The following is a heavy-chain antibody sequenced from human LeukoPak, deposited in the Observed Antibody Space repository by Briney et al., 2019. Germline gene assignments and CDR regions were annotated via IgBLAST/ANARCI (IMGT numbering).Heavy chain of an antibody. Sequence: PGRSLRLSCAASGFTFDDYAMHWVRQAPGKGLEWVSGISWNSGSIGYADSVKGRFTVSRDNAEHSLFLQMNSLRAEDTAVYYCARVRHYFGSGTSPLAYWGQGTLVIVSS. V-gene: IGHV3-9*01. CDR1: GFTFDDYA. D-gene: IGHD3-10*01. CDR3: ARVRHYFGSGTSPLAY. J-gene: IGHJ4*02. CDR2: ISWNSGSI.